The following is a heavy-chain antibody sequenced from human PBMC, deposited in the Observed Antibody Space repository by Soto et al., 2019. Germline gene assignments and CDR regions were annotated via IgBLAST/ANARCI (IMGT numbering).Heavy chain of an antibody. J-gene: IGHJ4*02. D-gene: IGHD6-19*01. CDR1: GYTFSTYW. Sequence: GESLKISCKASGYTFSTYWIAWLRQMPGKGLEWMGIIYPRGSDTRYSPSFQGQVTISADTSISTAYLQWSSLKASDTAMYYYARQTGAVAGRLDYWGLGTLVTVSS. V-gene: IGHV5-51*01. CDR3: ARQTGAVAGRLDY. CDR2: IYPRGSDT.